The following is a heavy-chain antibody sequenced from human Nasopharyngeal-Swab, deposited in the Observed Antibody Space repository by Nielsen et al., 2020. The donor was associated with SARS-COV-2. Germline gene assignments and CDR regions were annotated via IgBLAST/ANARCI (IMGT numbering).Heavy chain of an antibody. CDR3: ARGNEGAAAGTGYYYYGMDV. J-gene: IGHJ6*02. CDR2: IIPILGIA. Sequence: SVKVSCKASGGTFSSYAISWVRQAPGQGLEWMGRIIPILGIANYAQKLQGRVTITADKSTSTAYMELSSLRSEDTAVYYCARGNEGAAAGTGYYYYGMDVWGQGTTVTVSS. D-gene: IGHD6-13*01. V-gene: IGHV1-69*04. CDR1: GGTFSSYA.